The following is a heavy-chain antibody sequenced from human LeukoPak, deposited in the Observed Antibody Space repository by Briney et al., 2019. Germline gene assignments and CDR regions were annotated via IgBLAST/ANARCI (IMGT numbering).Heavy chain of an antibody. CDR1: GGSISSYY. Sequence: SETLSLTCTVSGGSISSYYWSWIRQPPGRGLEWIGYIYYSGSTNYNPSLKSRVTISVDTSKNQFSLRLSSVTAADTAVYYCARENSYGQYFDYWGQGTLVTVSS. J-gene: IGHJ4*02. D-gene: IGHD5-18*01. V-gene: IGHV4-59*01. CDR2: IYYSGST. CDR3: ARENSYGQYFDY.